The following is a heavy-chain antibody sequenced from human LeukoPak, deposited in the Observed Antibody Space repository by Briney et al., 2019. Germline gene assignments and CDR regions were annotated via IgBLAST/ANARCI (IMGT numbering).Heavy chain of an antibody. CDR3: ARAPGEGWFDP. Sequence: GGSLRLSCAASGFTFSSYSMNWVRQAPGKGLEWVASIKQDGSEKYYVDSVKGRFTISRDNAKNSLYLQMNSLRAEDTALYYCARAPGEGWFDPWGQGTLVTVSS. CDR2: IKQDGSEK. J-gene: IGHJ5*02. V-gene: IGHV3-7*01. CDR1: GFTFSSYS. D-gene: IGHD4-17*01.